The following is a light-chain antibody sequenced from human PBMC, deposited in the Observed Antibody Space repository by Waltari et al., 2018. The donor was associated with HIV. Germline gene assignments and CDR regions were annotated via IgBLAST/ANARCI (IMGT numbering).Light chain of an antibody. J-gene: IGLJ3*02. CDR1: SGSVSARYC. CDR2: STN. CDR3: SLYMGGGIWV. V-gene: IGLV8-61*01. Sequence: QTVVTQEPSLSVSPGGTVTLTCGLSSGSVSARYCPSWYQQTPGQAPRMLIYSTNTRSSGVPDRFSGSNLGNKAALTITGAQADDESVYYCSLYMGGGIWVFGGGTKLTVL.